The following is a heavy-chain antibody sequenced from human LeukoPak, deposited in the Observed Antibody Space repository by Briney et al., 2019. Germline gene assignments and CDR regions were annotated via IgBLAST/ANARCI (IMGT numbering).Heavy chain of an antibody. Sequence: SQTLSLTCTVSGGSISSGSYYWSWIRQPAGKGLDWIGRIYTTGSTNYNPSLKSRVTISVDTSKNQFSLKLSSVTAADTAVYYCARGSRGFGELPPQRQYYYDSSGYPNWFDPWGQGTLVTVSS. CDR1: GGSISSGSYY. D-gene: IGHD3-22*01. J-gene: IGHJ5*02. CDR2: IYTTGST. CDR3: ARGSRGFGELPPQRQYYYDSSGYPNWFDP. V-gene: IGHV4-61*02.